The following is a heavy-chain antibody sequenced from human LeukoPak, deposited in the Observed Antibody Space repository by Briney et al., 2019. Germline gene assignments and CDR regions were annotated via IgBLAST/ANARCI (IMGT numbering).Heavy chain of an antibody. CDR1: GFTFSSCW. V-gene: IGHV3-23*01. CDR3: ARDQSAYSGSYPDY. Sequence: GGSLRLSCAASGFTFSSCWMHWVRQDPGKGLEWVSGISYNGASTYYADSVKGRFTISRDNSKDTLFLQMNSLRAEDTAVYYCARDQSAYSGSYPDYWGQGTLVTVSS. J-gene: IGHJ4*02. CDR2: ISYNGAST. D-gene: IGHD1-26*01.